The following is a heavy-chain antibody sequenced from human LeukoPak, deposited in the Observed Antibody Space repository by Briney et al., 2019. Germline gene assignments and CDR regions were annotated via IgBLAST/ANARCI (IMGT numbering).Heavy chain of an antibody. CDR1: GFTVSSNY. J-gene: IGHJ4*02. V-gene: IGHV3-53*01. Sequence: GGSLRLSCAASGFTVSSNYMSWVRQAPGKGLEWVSVIYSGGSTYYADSVKGRFTISRDNSKNTLYLQMNSLRAEDTAVYYCAKDGYTMIVVASPDYWGQGTLVTVSS. CDR3: AKDGYTMIVVASPDY. CDR2: IYSGGST. D-gene: IGHD3-22*01.